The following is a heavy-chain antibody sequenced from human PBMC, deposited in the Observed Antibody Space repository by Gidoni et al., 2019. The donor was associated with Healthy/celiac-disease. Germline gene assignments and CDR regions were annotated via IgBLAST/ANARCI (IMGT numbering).Heavy chain of an antibody. V-gene: IGHV3-30*18. D-gene: IGHD6-6*01. Sequence: QVQLVESGGGVVQPGRSLRLSCAASGFTFSSYGMHWVRQAPGKGLEVVAVISYDGSNKYYADSVKGRFTISRDNSKNTLYLQMNSLRAEDTAVYYCAKDAQQLVSYYYYYMDVWGKGTTVTVSS. J-gene: IGHJ6*03. CDR1: GFTFSSYG. CDR3: AKDAQQLVSYYYYYMDV. CDR2: ISYDGSNK.